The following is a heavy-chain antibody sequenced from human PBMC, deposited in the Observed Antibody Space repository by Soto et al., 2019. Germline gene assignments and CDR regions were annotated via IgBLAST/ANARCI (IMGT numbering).Heavy chain of an antibody. V-gene: IGHV1-69*08. CDR2: IIPFHGVT. D-gene: IGHD3-10*01. CDR1: GGTFSPYT. J-gene: IGHJ4*02. Sequence: QVQLVQSGAEVKKPGSSVKVSCKASGGTFSPYTIKWVRQAPGQGLEWMGRIIPFHGVTNYAQKFQARVTITADKSTSTAYMELSGLRFDDTAMYYCTRDWEITVSTWSFGGFWGRGTLVTVSS. CDR3: TRDWEITVSTWSFGGF.